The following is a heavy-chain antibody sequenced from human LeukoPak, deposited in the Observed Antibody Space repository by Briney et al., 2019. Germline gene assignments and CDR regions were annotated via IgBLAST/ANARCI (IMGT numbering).Heavy chain of an antibody. D-gene: IGHD6-19*01. CDR3: AREGPVAGNFDY. CDR1: GFTFSSHS. V-gene: IGHV3-48*01. Sequence: GGSLRLSCAASGFTFSSHSMNWVRQAPGKGLEWVSYISSSSSTIYYADSVKGQFAISRDNSKNTLYLEMNSLRAEDTAVYYCAREGPVAGNFDYWGQGTLVTVSS. CDR2: ISSSSSTI. J-gene: IGHJ4*02.